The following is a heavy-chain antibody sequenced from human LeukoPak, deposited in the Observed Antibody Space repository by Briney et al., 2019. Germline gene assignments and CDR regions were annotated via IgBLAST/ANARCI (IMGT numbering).Heavy chain of an antibody. Sequence: GGSLRLSCAVSEFTVSSSYMYWVRQAPGKGLEWVSTISGSGGSTYYADSVKGRFTISRDNSKNTLYLHMNSLRAEDTAVYYCARGSGSYSFDYWGQGTLVTVSS. CDR3: ARGSGSYSFDY. CDR1: EFTVSSSY. J-gene: IGHJ4*02. CDR2: ISGSGGST. V-gene: IGHV3-23*01. D-gene: IGHD3-10*01.